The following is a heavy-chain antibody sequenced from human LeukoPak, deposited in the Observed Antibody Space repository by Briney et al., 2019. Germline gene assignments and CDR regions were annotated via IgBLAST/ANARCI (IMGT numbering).Heavy chain of an antibody. CDR1: GYTFTSYG. J-gene: IGHJ3*02. V-gene: IGHV1-18*01. CDR3: ARDWYYYDSGGYDFDAFDI. CDR2: ISTYNGNT. D-gene: IGHD3-22*01. Sequence: GASVKVSCKASGYTFTSYGISWVRQAPGQGLEWMGWISTYNGNTKYTQKLQGRVTMTTDTATSTAYMELRSLRSVDTAVYYCARDWYYYDSGGYDFDAFDIWGQGTMVTVSS.